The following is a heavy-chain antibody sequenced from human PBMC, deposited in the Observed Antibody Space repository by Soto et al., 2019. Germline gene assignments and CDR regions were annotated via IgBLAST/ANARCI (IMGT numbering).Heavy chain of an antibody. Sequence: EVQLLGSGGGLVQPGGSLRLSCVASGFTFSSYVMSWVRQAPGKGLEWVSTINGHSDTTYYADSVKGRFIISRDNSKNSLYLQMNSLRAEDTAVYYCARVPDLDYCSKTSCLYYFDYWGQGALVTVSS. CDR1: GFTFSSYV. J-gene: IGHJ4*02. CDR3: ARVPDLDYCSKTSCLYYFDY. CDR2: INGHSDTT. V-gene: IGHV3-23*01. D-gene: IGHD2-2*01.